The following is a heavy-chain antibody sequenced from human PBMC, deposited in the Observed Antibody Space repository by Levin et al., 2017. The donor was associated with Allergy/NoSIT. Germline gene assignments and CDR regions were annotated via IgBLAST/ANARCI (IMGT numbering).Heavy chain of an antibody. CDR3: AYNSGWLFDY. Sequence: PGGSLRLSCAASGFTFSTYGMHWVRQAPGKGLEWVALMSYDGSKKYYTDSVKGRFTISRDISKNTLYLQMNSLRPEDTAVYYCAYNSGWLFDYWGQGTLVTVSS. J-gene: IGHJ4*02. CDR2: MSYDGSKK. CDR1: GFTFSTYG. V-gene: IGHV3-30*03. D-gene: IGHD6-19*01.